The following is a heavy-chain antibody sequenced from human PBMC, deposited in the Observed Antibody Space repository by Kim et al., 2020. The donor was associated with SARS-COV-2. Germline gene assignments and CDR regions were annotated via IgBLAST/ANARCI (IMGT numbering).Heavy chain of an antibody. CDR3: ARSGYDILTGYKDY. J-gene: IGHJ4*02. CDR1: GGSFSGYY. Sequence: SETLSLTCAVYGGSFSGYYWSWIRQPPGKGLEWIGEINHSGSTNYNPSLKSRVTISVDTSKNQFSLKLSSVTAADTAVYYCARSGYDILTGYKDYLGQGT. CDR2: INHSGST. D-gene: IGHD3-9*01. V-gene: IGHV4-34*01.